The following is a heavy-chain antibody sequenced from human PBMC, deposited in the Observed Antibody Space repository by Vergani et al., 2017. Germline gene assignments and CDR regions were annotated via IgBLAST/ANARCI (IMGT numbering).Heavy chain of an antibody. CDR3: AGRRTDLNSGSYHWFDP. J-gene: IGHJ5*02. CDR1: GYSFTSYW. Sequence: EVQLVQSGAEVKKPGESLKISCKGSGYSFTSYWIGWVRQMPGKGLEWMGIIYPGDSGTRYSPSFQGQVTISADKSISTAYQPWSSLKASDTAMYYCAGRRTDLNSGSYHWFDPWGQGTLVTVSS. V-gene: IGHV5-51*03. D-gene: IGHD1-26*01. CDR2: IYPGDSGT.